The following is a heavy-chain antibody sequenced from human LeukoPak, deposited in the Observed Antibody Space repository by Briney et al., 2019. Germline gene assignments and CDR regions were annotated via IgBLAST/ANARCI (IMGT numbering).Heavy chain of an antibody. CDR1: GFTFSSYA. V-gene: IGHV3-66*01. D-gene: IGHD3-22*01. CDR2: IYSGGST. Sequence: GGSLRLSCAASGFTFSSYAMSWVRQAPGKGLEWVSVIYSGGSTYYADSVKGRFTISRDNSKNTLYLQMNSLRAEDTAVYYCARVRRDSSGTPIDYWGQGTLVTVSS. CDR3: ARVRRDSSGTPIDY. J-gene: IGHJ4*02.